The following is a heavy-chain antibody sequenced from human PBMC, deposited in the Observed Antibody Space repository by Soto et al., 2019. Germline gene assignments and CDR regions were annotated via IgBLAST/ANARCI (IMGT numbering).Heavy chain of an antibody. D-gene: IGHD3-9*01. J-gene: IGHJ6*02. CDR3: AKEAGYRGTDV. CDR2: ISYDGSNK. V-gene: IGHV3-30*18. CDR1: GFTFSSYG. Sequence: QVQLVESGGGVVQPGRSLRLSCAASGFTFSSYGMHWVRQAPGKGLEWVAVISYDGSNKYYADSVKGRFTISRDNSKNTLYLQMNSLRAEDTAVYYCAKEAGYRGTDVWGQGTTVTVSS.